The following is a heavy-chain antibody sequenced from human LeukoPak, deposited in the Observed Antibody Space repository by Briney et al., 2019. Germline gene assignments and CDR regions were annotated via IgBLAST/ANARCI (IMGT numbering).Heavy chain of an antibody. J-gene: IGHJ4*02. V-gene: IGHV4-59*01. D-gene: IGHD3-3*01. CDR1: GGSISSYY. CDR2: IYYSGTT. CDR3: ARAREFDFWSGKYYFDY. Sequence: SETLSLTCTVSGGSISSYYWSWIRQTPGKGLEWIGYIYYSGTTNYNPSLRSRVAISLDTSKNQFSLKLSSVTAADTAVYYCARAREFDFWSGKYYFDYWGQGTLVTVSS.